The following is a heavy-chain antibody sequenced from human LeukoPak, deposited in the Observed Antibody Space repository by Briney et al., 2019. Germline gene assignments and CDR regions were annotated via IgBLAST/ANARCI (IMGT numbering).Heavy chain of an antibody. CDR1: GGSISSYY. CDR2: IYYSGST. Sequence: SETLSLTCTVSGGSISSYYWSWIRQPPGKGLEWIGYIYYSGSTNYNPSLKSRVTISVDTSKNPFSLKLSSVTAADTAVYYCARGTYSSSWFHYWGQGTLVTVSS. D-gene: IGHD6-13*01. V-gene: IGHV4-59*01. J-gene: IGHJ4*02. CDR3: ARGTYSSSWFHY.